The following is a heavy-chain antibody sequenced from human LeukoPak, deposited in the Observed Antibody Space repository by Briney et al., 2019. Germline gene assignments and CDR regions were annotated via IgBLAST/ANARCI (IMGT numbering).Heavy chain of an antibody. CDR2: ISWNSGSI. CDR3: AKDVYGSGVYYFDY. CDR1: GFIFDDYA. Sequence: PGGSLRLSCAASGFIFDDYALHWVRQAPGKGLEWVSGISWNSGSIGYADSVKGRFTISRDNAKNFLYLQMNSLRAEDTALYYCAKDVYGSGVYYFDYWGQGTLVTVSS. D-gene: IGHD3-10*01. J-gene: IGHJ4*02. V-gene: IGHV3-9*01.